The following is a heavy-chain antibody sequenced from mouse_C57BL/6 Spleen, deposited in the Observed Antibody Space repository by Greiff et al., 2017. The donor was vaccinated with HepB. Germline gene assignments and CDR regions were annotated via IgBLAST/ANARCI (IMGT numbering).Heavy chain of an antibody. J-gene: IGHJ2*01. CDR1: GYSITSGYY. CDR2: ISYDGSN. CDR3: ARGPAGDY. V-gene: IGHV3-6*01. Sequence: ESGPGLVKPSQSLSLTCSVTGYSITSGYYWNWIRQFPGNKLEWMGYISYDGSNNYNPSLKNRISITRDTSKNQFFLKLNSVTTEDTATYYCARGPAGDYWGQGTTLTVSS.